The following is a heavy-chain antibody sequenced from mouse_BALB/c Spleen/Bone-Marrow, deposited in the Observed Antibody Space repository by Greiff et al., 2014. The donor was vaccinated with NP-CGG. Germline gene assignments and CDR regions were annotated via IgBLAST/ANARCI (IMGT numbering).Heavy chain of an antibody. Sequence: VQLQQSGSVLVRPGASVKLSCKASGYTFTSSWMHWAKQRPGRGLEWIGEIHPNSGNTNYNEKFKGKATLTVDTSSSTAYVELSSLTSEDSAVYYCARGRDYFDYWGQGTTLTVSS. CDR2: IHPNSGNT. CDR1: GYTFTSSW. CDR3: ARGRDYFDY. J-gene: IGHJ2*01. V-gene: IGHV1S130*01.